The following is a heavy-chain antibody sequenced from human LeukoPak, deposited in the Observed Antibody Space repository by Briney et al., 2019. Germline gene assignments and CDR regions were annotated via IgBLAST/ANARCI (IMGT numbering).Heavy chain of an antibody. CDR2: ISSSGSTI. J-gene: IGHJ4*02. V-gene: IGHV3-11*01. D-gene: IGHD2-21*02. Sequence: GGSLRLSCAASGFTFSDYYLSWIRQAPGKGLEWVSYISSSGSTIYYADSVKGRFTISRDNAKNSLYLQMNSLRAEDTAVYYCASDKGVTAISAGIDYWGQGTLVTVSS. CDR1: GFTFSDYY. CDR3: ASDKGVTAISAGIDY.